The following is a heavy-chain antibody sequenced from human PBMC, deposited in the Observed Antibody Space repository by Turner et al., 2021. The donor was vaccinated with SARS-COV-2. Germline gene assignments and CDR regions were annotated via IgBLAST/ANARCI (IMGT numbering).Heavy chain of an antibody. CDR3: ASEAVVYFDTSGYYWDY. Sequence: QLQLQESGPGLVKPSATLSLTCTVSGVSISSSSYYWGWIRQPPGKGLEWIGNIYYSGSTYYNPSRKSRVTISVDTSKNHFSLKLSSVTAADTAVYYCASEAVVYFDTSGYYWDYWGQGTLVTVSS. D-gene: IGHD3-22*01. CDR2: IYYSGST. V-gene: IGHV4-39*02. J-gene: IGHJ4*02. CDR1: GVSISSSSYY.